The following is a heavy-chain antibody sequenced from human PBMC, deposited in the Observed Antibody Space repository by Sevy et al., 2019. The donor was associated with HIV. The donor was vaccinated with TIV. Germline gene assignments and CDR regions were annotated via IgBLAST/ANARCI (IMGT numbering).Heavy chain of an antibody. Sequence: GGSLRLSCAGSGFTFESYWMNWVRQAPGKGLEWVANIKQDGSEKNYVDSVKGRFSVSRANAKNSLYLQMNSLSAEDTAVDYCARDPLLTYCSGGSCSGPNWFDPWGQGTLVTVSS. J-gene: IGHJ5*02. CDR1: GFTFESYW. D-gene: IGHD2-15*01. CDR3: ARDPLLTYCSGGSCSGPNWFDP. V-gene: IGHV3-7*01. CDR2: IKQDGSEK.